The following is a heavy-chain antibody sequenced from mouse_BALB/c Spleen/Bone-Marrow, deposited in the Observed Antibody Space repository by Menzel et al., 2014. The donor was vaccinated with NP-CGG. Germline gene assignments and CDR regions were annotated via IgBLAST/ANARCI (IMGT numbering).Heavy chain of an antibody. D-gene: IGHD2-3*01. CDR1: GYSFTSYW. Sequence: VQLQQSGPQLVRPGASVKIPCKASGYSFTSYWMHWVKQRPGQGLEWIGMIDPSDSDTRLNQKFKDKATLTVDKSSSTAYMQLSGATSEDSAVYYCARASDGDPFAYWGQGTLVTVSA. J-gene: IGHJ3*01. CDR3: ARASDGDPFAY. V-gene: IGHV1-74*01. CDR2: IDPSDSDT.